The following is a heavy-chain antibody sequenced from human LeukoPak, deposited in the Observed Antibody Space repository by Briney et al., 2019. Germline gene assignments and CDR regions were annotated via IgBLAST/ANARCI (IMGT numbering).Heavy chain of an antibody. CDR2: IKQDGSEK. CDR3: ATQRSGIFDY. CDR1: GFTFSNYW. V-gene: IGHV3-7*02. J-gene: IGHJ4*02. D-gene: IGHD1-14*01. Sequence: GGSLRLSCATSGFTFSNYWMAWVRQDPGKGLEWLANIKQDGSEKYYVDSVKSRFTLSRDNAKNSLYLQMNSLRVEDTAVYYCATQRSGIFDYWGQGILVTVSS.